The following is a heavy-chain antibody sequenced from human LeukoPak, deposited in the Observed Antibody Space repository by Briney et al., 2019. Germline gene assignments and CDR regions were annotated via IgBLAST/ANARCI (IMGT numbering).Heavy chain of an antibody. CDR1: GFTLSSYW. CDR2: ISLDGNIT. J-gene: IGHJ4*02. CDR3: ARGCSAVRCPADY. V-gene: IGHV3-74*01. Sequence: GGSLRLSCAASGFTLSSYWLHWVRQAPGEGLVWVSQISLDGNITPYADSVGGRFTISRDNSKNTLYLQINALKAEDTAVYYCARGCSAVRCPADYWGQGSLVTVSS. D-gene: IGHD2-15*01.